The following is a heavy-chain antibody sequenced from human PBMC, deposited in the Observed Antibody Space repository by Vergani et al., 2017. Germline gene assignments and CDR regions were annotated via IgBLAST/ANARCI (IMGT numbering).Heavy chain of an antibody. CDR1: GYTITGYS. J-gene: IGHJ4*02. CDR3: ARLDNDSSGYYLYYFDY. Sequence: QVQLVQSGAEVKKPGASVKVSCKASGYTITGYSIHWVRQPPGQGLEWMGWINPNSGGTNYAQKFQGRVTMTRDTSISTAYMELSRLRSDDTAGYYCARLDNDSSGYYLYYFDYWGQGTLVTVSS. D-gene: IGHD3-22*01. CDR2: INPNSGGT. V-gene: IGHV1-2*02.